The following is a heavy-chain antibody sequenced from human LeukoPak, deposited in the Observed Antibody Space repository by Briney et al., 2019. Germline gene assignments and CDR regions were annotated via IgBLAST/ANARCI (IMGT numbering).Heavy chain of an antibody. Sequence: GGSLRLSCAASGFTFSSYAMSWVRQAPGKGLEWVSATSGSGGSTYYADSVKGRFTISRDNSKNTLYLQMNSLRAEDTAVYYCAKAIVGATISYFDYWGQGTLVTVSS. CDR3: AKAIVGATISYFDY. D-gene: IGHD1-26*01. J-gene: IGHJ4*02. V-gene: IGHV3-23*01. CDR2: TSGSGGST. CDR1: GFTFSSYA.